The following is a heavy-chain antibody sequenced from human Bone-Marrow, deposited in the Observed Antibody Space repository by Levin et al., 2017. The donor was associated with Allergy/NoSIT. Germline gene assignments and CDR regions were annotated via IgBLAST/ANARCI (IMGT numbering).Heavy chain of an antibody. V-gene: IGHV3-11*05. CDR2: ISGLSDFT. J-gene: IGHJ4*02. D-gene: IGHD4-17*01. Sequence: PGGSLRLSCAASGFTFTDYYMAWIRQAPGKGLEWVSYISGLSDFTDYSDSVKGRFTISRDNAKRSLFLQMNSLEEEDTAVYYCARDAADGDYGDYFDFWGQGMLVTVSS. CDR1: GFTFTDYY. CDR3: ARDAADGDYGDYFDF.